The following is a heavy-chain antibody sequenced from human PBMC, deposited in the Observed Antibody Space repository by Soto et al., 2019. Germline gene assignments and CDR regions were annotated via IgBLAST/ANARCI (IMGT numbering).Heavy chain of an antibody. CDR2: IYHNGGS. J-gene: IGHJ4*02. Sequence: SETLSLTCTVSGGSISGYYWGWIRQPPGKGLEWIGYIYHNGGSKYNPSLQSRVTMSVDTTKNQLSLKVRSVTAADTAVYYCARVRERLQYFDWFYHFDYWGQGALVTVSS. V-gene: IGHV4-59*01. D-gene: IGHD3-9*01. CDR3: ARVRERLQYFDWFYHFDY. CDR1: GGSISGYY.